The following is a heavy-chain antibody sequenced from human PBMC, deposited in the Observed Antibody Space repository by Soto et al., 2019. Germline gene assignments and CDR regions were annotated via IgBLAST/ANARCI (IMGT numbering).Heavy chain of an antibody. V-gene: IGHV2-5*01. J-gene: IGHJ4*02. CDR3: AHRPSSLRVYFAYFDY. Sequence: GSGPTLVNPTQTLTLTCTFSGFSLSTSGVGVGWIRQPPGKALEWLALIYWNDDKRYSPSLKSRLTITKDTSKNQVVLTMTNVDPVDTATYYCAHRPSSLRVYFAYFDYWGQGTLVTVSS. D-gene: IGHD6-13*01. CDR1: GFSLSTSGVG. CDR2: IYWNDDK.